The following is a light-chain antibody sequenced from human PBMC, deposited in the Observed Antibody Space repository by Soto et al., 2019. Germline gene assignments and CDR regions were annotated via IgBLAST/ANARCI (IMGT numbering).Light chain of an antibody. J-gene: IGKJ3*01. Sequence: DIQMTQSPSSLSASVGDRVTITCRASQCIGNYLAWYQQKPGKVPNLRIFAASTLQSGVPSRFSGSGSGTAFTLTISSLHPEDVATYYCHRYNGAPFTVGPGTKVDI. V-gene: IGKV1-27*01. CDR2: AAS. CDR1: QCIGNY. CDR3: HRYNGAPFT.